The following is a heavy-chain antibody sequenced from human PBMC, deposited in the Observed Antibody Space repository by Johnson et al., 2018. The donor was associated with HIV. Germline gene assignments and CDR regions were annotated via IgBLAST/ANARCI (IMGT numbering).Heavy chain of an antibody. CDR1: GFTFSSYG. J-gene: IGHJ3*02. Sequence: QVQLVESGGGVVQPGGSLRLSCAASGFTFSSYGMHWVRQAPGKGLEWVAFIRYVGSNKYYADSVKGRFTISRDNSKNTLYLQLNSQRSEYTAVYYCATVVVGTAMNDAFDIWGQGTMVTIAS. V-gene: IGHV3-30*02. CDR2: IRYVGSNK. D-gene: IGHD2-21*02. CDR3: ATVVVGTAMNDAFDI.